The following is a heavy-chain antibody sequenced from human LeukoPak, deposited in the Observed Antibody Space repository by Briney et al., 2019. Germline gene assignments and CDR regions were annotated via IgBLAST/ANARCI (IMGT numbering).Heavy chain of an antibody. D-gene: IGHD3-22*01. CDR3: ARSREYGVITHVYYYYMDV. CDR2: IKQDGSEK. CDR1: GFSFSSYW. V-gene: IGHV3-7*01. Sequence: GGSLRLSCAASGFSFSSYWMSWVRQAPGKGLEWVANIKQDGSEKYYVDSVKGRFTISRDNAKNSLYLQMNSLRAEDTAVYYCARSREYGVITHVYYYYMDVWGKGTTVTVSS. J-gene: IGHJ6*03.